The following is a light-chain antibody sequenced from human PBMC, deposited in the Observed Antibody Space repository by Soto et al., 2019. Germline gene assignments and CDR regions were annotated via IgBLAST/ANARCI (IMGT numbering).Light chain of an antibody. J-gene: IGLJ2*01. CDR1: SXNTGSNN. CDR3: VAWDDSLNGYVV. Sequence: QSVLTQPPSASGTPGQRVTISCSGSSXNTGSNNAKCYQHIQGKATNIVIYSNNQRNSGVPDRFSASKSGQSASLAISGLQSEDEADYYCVAWDDSLNGYVVFGGGTKVTVL. CDR2: SNN. V-gene: IGLV1-44*01.